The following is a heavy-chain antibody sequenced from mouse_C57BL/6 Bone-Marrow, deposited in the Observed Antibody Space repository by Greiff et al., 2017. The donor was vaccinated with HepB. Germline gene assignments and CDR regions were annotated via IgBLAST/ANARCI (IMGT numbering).Heavy chain of an antibody. Sequence: EVKLVESGEGLVKPGGSLKLSCAASGFTFSSYSMSWVRQTPEKRLEWVAYISSGGDYIYYADTVKGRFTISRDNARNTLYLQMSSLKSEDTAMYYCTRDADGYYPFRSWGQGTTLTVSS. CDR1: GFTFSSYS. D-gene: IGHD2-3*01. CDR3: TRDADGYYPFRS. J-gene: IGHJ2*01. CDR2: ISSGGDYI. V-gene: IGHV5-9-1*02.